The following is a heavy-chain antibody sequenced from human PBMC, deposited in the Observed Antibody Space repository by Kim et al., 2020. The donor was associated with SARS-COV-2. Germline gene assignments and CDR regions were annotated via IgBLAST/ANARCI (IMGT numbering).Heavy chain of an antibody. CDR1: GFTFSSYA. J-gene: IGHJ4*02. V-gene: IGHV3-23*01. Sequence: GGSLRLSCAASGFTFSSYAMRWVRQAPGKGLEWVSAIGGSGSPTYYADSVKGRFTISRDNSRSTLYLPMDSLRAEDTAVYFCAKVARVTGGYYFDYWGLG. CDR2: IGGSGSPT. CDR3: AKVARVTGGYYFDY. D-gene: IGHD2-21*02.